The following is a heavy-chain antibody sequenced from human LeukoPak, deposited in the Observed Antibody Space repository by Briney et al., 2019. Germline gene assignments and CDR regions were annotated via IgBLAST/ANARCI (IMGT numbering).Heavy chain of an antibody. V-gene: IGHV1-69*05. Sequence: RASVKVSCKASGGTFSSYAISWVRQAPGQGLEWMGGIIPIFGTANYAQRFQGRAAMTRNTSISTAYMELSSLRSEDTAVYYCARVYGDYNYYYYMDVWGKGTTVTISS. CDR1: GGTFSSYA. J-gene: IGHJ6*03. CDR2: IIPIFGTA. D-gene: IGHD4-17*01. CDR3: ARVYGDYNYYYYMDV.